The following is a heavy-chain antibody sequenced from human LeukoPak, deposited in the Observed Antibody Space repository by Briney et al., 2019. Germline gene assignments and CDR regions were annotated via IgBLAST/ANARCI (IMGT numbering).Heavy chain of an antibody. D-gene: IGHD1-26*01. CDR1: GGSISSSSYY. V-gene: IGHV4-39*01. CDR2: IYYSGST. J-gene: IGHJ6*03. Sequence: PSETLSLTCTVSGGSISSSSYYWCWIRQPPGKGLEWIGSIYYSGSTYYNPSLKSRVTISVDTSKNQFSLKLSSVTAADTAVYYCARTIGPYYYYYYMDVWGKGTTVTVSS. CDR3: ARTIGPYYYYYYMDV.